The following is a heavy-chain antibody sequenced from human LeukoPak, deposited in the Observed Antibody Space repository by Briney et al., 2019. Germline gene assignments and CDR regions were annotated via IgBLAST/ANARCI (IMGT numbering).Heavy chain of an antibody. V-gene: IGHV3-9*03. CDR1: GFTFDDYA. CDR3: AKDRYSGSSDAFDI. J-gene: IGHJ3*02. D-gene: IGHD1-26*01. Sequence: GRSLRLSCAASGFTFDDYAMHWVRQAPGKGLEWVSGISWNSGSIGYADSVKGRFTISRDNAKNSLYLQMNSLRVEDMALYYCAKDRYSGSSDAFDIWGQGTMVTVSS. CDR2: ISWNSGSI.